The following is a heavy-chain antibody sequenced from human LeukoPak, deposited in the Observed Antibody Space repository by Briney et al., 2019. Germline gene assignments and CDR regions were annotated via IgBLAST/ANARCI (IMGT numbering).Heavy chain of an antibody. J-gene: IGHJ6*03. CDR1: GYTFTSYD. CDR3: ARSGYYYYYMDV. D-gene: IGHD3-10*01. Sequence: ASVKVSCKASGYTFTSYDINWVRQATGQGLEWMGWMNPNSGNTGYAQKFQGRVTMTRNTSISTAYMELSSLRSEDTAVYHCARSGYYYYYMDVWGKGTTVTVSS. V-gene: IGHV1-8*01. CDR2: MNPNSGNT.